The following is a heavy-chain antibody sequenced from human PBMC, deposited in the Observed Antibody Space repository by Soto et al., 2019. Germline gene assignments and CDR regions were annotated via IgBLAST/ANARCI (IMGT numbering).Heavy chain of an antibody. CDR1: GFTFSNYE. J-gene: IGHJ4*02. CDR3: ARENYDISGYFLDY. Sequence: QAGGSLRLSCAASGFTFSNYEMSWVRQAPGKGLEWISYISSTASHIYYADSVKGRVTISRDNAKNSLYLQMNSLRVEDTAVYYCARENYDISGYFLDYWGQGSLVTVSS. D-gene: IGHD3-22*01. CDR2: ISSTASHI. V-gene: IGHV3-48*03.